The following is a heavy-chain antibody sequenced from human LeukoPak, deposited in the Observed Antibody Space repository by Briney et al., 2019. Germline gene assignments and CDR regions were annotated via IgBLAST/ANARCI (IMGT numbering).Heavy chain of an antibody. Sequence: PSETLSLTCTVSGGSINSYYWSWIRQPPGKGLELIGYIYYSGNTNYNPSLKSRVTISVDTSKNKFSLKLSSVTAADTAVCYCARRLGGSGYLDYWGQGILVTVSS. D-gene: IGHD3-22*01. CDR3: ARRLGGSGYLDY. J-gene: IGHJ4*02. CDR1: GGSINSYY. CDR2: IYYSGNT. V-gene: IGHV4-59*01.